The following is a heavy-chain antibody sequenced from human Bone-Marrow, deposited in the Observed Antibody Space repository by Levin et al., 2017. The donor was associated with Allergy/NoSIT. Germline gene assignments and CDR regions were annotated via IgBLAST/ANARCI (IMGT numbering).Heavy chain of an antibody. J-gene: IGHJ3*01. V-gene: IGHV3-72*01. CDR1: GFTFSDHY. CDR3: ARASGVAFDF. D-gene: IGHD2-8*01. Sequence: GGSLRLSCVGSGFTFSDHYVDWVRQAPGKGLEWVGRITKKGNSYTTEYAASVKGRFTISRDDSKNSLYLQMNSLKTEDTALYYCARASGVAFDFWGRGTMVTVSS. CDR2: ITKKGNSYTT.